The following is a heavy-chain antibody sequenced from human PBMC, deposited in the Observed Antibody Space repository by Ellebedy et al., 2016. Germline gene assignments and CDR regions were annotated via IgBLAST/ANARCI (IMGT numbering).Heavy chain of an antibody. CDR1: GYTFTNNY. V-gene: IGHV1-46*04. CDR3: ASGFDNSGCLDY. J-gene: IGHJ4*02. CDR2: INPSGGST. D-gene: IGHD3-22*01. Sequence: ASVKVSCKASGYTFTNNYIHWVRQAPGQGLEWIGLINPSGGSTSYAQKLQGRITMTKNTSTTAVYMELSSLRSEDTAVYYCASGFDNSGCLDYWGQGTLVTVSS.